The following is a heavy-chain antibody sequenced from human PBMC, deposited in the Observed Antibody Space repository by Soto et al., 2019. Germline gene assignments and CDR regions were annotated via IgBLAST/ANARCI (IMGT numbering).Heavy chain of an antibody. V-gene: IGHV3-23*01. Sequence: PGGSLRLSCATSGFSFSTYPMSWVRQAPGKGMEWVTAISANGRGTSYADSVKGRFTILRDNSKHTLFLQMNSLRADDTAVYFCVKKRSYDRTNYDHFDYWGHGTLVTVSS. CDR2: ISANGRGT. CDR1: GFSFSTYP. J-gene: IGHJ4*01. D-gene: IGHD3-16*01. CDR3: VKKRSYDRTNYDHFDY.